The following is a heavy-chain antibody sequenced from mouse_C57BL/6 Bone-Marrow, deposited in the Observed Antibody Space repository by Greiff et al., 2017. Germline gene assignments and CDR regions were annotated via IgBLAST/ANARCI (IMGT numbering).Heavy chain of an antibody. J-gene: IGHJ3*01. V-gene: IGHV5-9*01. Sequence: EVQLVESGGGLVKPGGSLKLSCAASGFTFSSYTMSWVRQTPEKRLEWVATISGGGGNTYYPDSVKGRFTISRDNAKNTLYLQMSSVRSEDTALYYCAREDGYYVWFAYWGQGTLVTVSA. D-gene: IGHD2-3*01. CDR3: AREDGYYVWFAY. CDR1: GFTFSSYT. CDR2: ISGGGGNT.